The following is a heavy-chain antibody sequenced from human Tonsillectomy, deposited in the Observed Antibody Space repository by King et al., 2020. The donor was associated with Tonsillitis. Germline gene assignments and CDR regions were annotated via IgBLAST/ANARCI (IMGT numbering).Heavy chain of an antibody. CDR3: ARDPAGGLRQYWYFDL. V-gene: IGHV3-30*04. D-gene: IGHD3-10*01. CDR2: KSYDGSDK. Sequence: VQLVESGGGVVQPGRSLRLSCAASGFIFSNYSIHWVRQAPGKGLEWVAVKSYDGSDKYYADSVKGRFTISRDNSKNTLYLQMNSLRAEDTAVYYCARDPAGGLRQYWYFDLWGRGTLVTVSS. J-gene: IGHJ2*01. CDR1: GFIFSNYS.